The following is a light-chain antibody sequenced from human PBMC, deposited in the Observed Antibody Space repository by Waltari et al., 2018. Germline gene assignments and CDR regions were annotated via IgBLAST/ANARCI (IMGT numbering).Light chain of an antibody. Sequence: SYVLTQPPSVSVAPGQPARITCGGDNIESQTVHWYQQKPGQAPLLVVFDNADRPPGIPERFSGSNSGNTATLTITRVEVGDEADFYCQVCDTATDHWVFGGGTKLTVL. CDR2: DNA. CDR1: NIESQT. J-gene: IGLJ3*02. V-gene: IGLV3-21*02. CDR3: QVCDTATDHWV.